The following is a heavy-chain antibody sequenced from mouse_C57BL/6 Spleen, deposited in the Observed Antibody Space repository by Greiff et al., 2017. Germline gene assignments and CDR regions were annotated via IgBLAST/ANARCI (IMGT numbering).Heavy chain of an antibody. CDR3: ARRADY. CDR2: IDPSDSYT. J-gene: IGHJ2*01. CDR1: GYTFTSYW. D-gene: IGHD3-3*01. V-gene: IGHV1-50*01. Sequence: QVQLQQPGAELVKPGASVKLSCKASGYTFTSYWMQWVKQRPGQGLEWIGEIDPSDSYTNYNQKFKGKATVTVDTSSSTAYMQLSSLTSEDSAVYYCARRADYWGQGTTLTVSS.